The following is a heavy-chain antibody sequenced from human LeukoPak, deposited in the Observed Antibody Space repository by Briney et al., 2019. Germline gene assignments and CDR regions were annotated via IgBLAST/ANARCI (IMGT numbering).Heavy chain of an antibody. V-gene: IGHV1-69*13. CDR1: GGTFSSYA. CDR3: ARTWKNGNEEETFDY. J-gene: IGHJ4*02. CDR2: IIPIFGTA. D-gene: IGHD1-1*01. Sequence: ASVKVSCKASGGTFSSYAISWVQQAPGQGLEWMGGIIPIFGTANYAQKFQGRVTITADESTSTAYMELSSLRSEDTAVYYCARTWKNGNEEETFDYGGREFWVTVSS.